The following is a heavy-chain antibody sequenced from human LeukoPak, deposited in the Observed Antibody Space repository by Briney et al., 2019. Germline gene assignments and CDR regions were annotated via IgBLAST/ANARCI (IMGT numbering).Heavy chain of an antibody. Sequence: EASVKVSCEASGYTFTSYDINWVRQAPGQGLEWMGRIIPILGIANYAQKFQGRVTITADKSTSTAYMELSSLRSEDTAVYYCARVDSSSWPYYFDYWGQGTLVTVSS. D-gene: IGHD6-13*01. J-gene: IGHJ4*02. CDR3: ARVDSSSWPYYFDY. CDR1: GYTFTSYD. CDR2: IIPILGIA. V-gene: IGHV1-69*04.